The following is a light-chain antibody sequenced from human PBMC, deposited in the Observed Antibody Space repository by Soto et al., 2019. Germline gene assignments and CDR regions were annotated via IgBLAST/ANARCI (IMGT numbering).Light chain of an antibody. CDR1: SSNIGAGYD. Sequence: QSVLTQPPSMSGAPXXXXTISCTGSSSNIGAGYDVHWYQQHPGTAPKLLIFDNNNRPSGVPDRFSGSKSDTSASLAITGLQAEDEADYYCQSFDTSLSGFVVFGGGTKLTVL. CDR3: QSFDTSLSGFVV. J-gene: IGLJ2*01. V-gene: IGLV1-40*01. CDR2: DNN.